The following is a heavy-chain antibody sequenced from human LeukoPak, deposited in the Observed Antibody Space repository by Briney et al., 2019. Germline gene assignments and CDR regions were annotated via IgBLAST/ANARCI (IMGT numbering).Heavy chain of an antibody. CDR2: IYYSGST. CDR3: ARYRGYMDV. Sequence: PSETLSLTCTVSGGSISSSSYYWGWIRQPPGKGLEWIGSIYYSGSTYYNPSLKSRVTISVDTSKNQFSLKLSSVTAADTAVYYCARYRGYMDVWGKGTTVTVSS. J-gene: IGHJ6*03. V-gene: IGHV4-39*07. D-gene: IGHD1-26*01. CDR1: GGSISSSSYY.